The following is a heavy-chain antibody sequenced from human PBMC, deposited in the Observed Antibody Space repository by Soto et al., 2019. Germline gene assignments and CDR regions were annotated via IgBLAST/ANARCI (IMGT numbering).Heavy chain of an antibody. V-gene: IGHV3-23*01. J-gene: IGHJ4*02. D-gene: IGHD3-10*01. CDR3: VKDRRAGFYVSGTYYNV. CDR2: ISGSGGTT. Sequence: PGGSLRLSCAASGFTFNTYAMSWVRQAPGKGLEWVSVISGSGGTTYYADSMKGRFTISRDNSKNTLYLQMNSLRAEDTAVYYCVKDRRAGFYVSGTYYNVWGQGIQVTVPQ. CDR1: GFTFNTYA.